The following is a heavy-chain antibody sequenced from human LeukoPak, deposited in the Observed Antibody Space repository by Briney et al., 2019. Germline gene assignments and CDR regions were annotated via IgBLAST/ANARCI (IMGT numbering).Heavy chain of an antibody. V-gene: IGHV4-34*01. D-gene: IGHD2-15*01. CDR3: AIGEYCSGGSCYQDY. CDR1: GGSFSGYY. CDR2: INHSGST. J-gene: IGHJ4*02. Sequence: SETLSLTCAVYGGSFSGYYWSWIRQPPGKGLEWIGEINHSGSTNYNPSLKSRVTISVDTSKNQFSLKLSSVTAADTAVYYCAIGEYCSGGSCYQDYWGQGTLVTVSS.